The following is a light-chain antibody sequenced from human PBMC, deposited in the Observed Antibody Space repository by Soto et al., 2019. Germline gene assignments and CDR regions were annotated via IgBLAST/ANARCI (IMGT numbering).Light chain of an antibody. Sequence: QSVVTQPASVSGSPGQSITISCTGTSSDVGGYNYVSWYQQHPGKAPRLMIYEVSNRPSGVSNRFSGSKSGNTASLTISGLQAEDEADYYCSSYTSSSTFYVFGTGTKVTVL. CDR3: SSYTSSSTFYV. J-gene: IGLJ1*01. V-gene: IGLV2-14*01. CDR2: EVS. CDR1: SSDVGGYNY.